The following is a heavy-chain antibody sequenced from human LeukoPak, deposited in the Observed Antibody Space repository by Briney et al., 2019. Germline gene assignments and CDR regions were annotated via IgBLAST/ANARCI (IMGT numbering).Heavy chain of an antibody. V-gene: IGHV3-21*01. CDR3: ARAGSGWLIDY. CDR1: GFTFSSYS. CDR2: ISSSSSYI. D-gene: IGHD6-19*01. J-gene: IGHJ4*02. Sequence: GGSLSLSCAASGFTFSSYSMNWVRQAHGKGLEWVSSISSSSSYIYYADSVKGRFTISRDNAKNSLYLQMNSLRAEDTAVYYCARAGSGWLIDYWGQRTLVTVSS.